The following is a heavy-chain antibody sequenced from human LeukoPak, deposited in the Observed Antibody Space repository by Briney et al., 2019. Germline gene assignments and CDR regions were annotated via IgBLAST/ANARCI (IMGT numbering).Heavy chain of an antibody. CDR1: GFTFSSYA. V-gene: IGHV3-30-3*01. D-gene: IGHD5-12*01. Sequence: AGGSLRLSCAASGFTFSSYAMHWVRRAPGKGLEWVAVISYDGSNKYYADSVKGRFTISRDYSKNTLYLQMNSLRAEDTAVYYCAREHSGYIYYYYYMDVWGKGTTVTVSS. CDR2: ISYDGSNK. CDR3: AREHSGYIYYYYYMDV. J-gene: IGHJ6*03.